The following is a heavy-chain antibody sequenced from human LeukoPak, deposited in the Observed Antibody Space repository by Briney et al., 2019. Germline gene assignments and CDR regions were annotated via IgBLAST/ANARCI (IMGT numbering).Heavy chain of an antibody. CDR2: IYTSGTT. V-gene: IGHV4-59*10. Sequence: SETLSLTCAVYGGSFSGYYWSWIRQPAGKGLEWIGRIYTSGTTHYNPSLKSRVTMSVDTSKNQFSLKLSSVTAADTAVYYCARLFTVTTSFDYWGQGTLVTVSS. D-gene: IGHD4-17*01. CDR1: GGSFSGYY. CDR3: ARLFTVTTSFDY. J-gene: IGHJ4*02.